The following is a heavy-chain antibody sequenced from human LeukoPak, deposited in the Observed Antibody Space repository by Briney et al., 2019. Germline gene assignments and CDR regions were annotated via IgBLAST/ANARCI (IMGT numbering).Heavy chain of an antibody. D-gene: IGHD4-17*01. V-gene: IGHV4-61*02. Sequence: PSETLSLTCTVSGGSISSGSYYWSWIRQPAGKGLEWIGRIYTSGSTNYNPSLKSRVTMSVDTSKNQFSLKLSSVTAADTAVYYCARDQGDYGDYVLYYYYYMDVWGKGTTVTVSS. CDR2: IYTSGST. J-gene: IGHJ6*03. CDR1: GGSISSGSYY. CDR3: ARDQGDYGDYVLYYYYYMDV.